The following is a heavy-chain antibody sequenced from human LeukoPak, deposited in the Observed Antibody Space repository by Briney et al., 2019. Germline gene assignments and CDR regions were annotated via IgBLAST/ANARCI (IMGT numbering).Heavy chain of an antibody. CDR2: IKQDGSEK. D-gene: IGHD3-3*01. V-gene: IGHV3-7*01. CDR1: GFTFSDYW. CDR3: ARGGMEKRFGYYYGMDV. Sequence: GGSLRLSCAASGFTFSDYWMSWVREAPGKGLGWGCNIKQDGSEKYCVDSVKGRFPISRDNAKNSLYLQMNSLKADDTAVYYSARGGMEKRFGYYYGMDVWGKGTTVTVSS. J-gene: IGHJ6*04.